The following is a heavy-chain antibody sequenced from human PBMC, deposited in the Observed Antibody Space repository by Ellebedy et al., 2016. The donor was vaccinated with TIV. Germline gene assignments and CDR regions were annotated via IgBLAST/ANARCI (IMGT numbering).Heavy chain of an antibody. CDR3: ARGGDTYY. CDR1: GFTFSSYS. D-gene: IGHD5-18*01. Sequence: GESLKISCAASGFTFSSYSMNWVRQAPGKGLEWVSSISSSSSTIYYADSVKGRFTISRDNAKNSLYLQMNSLRAEDTAVYYCARGGDTYYWGQGTLVTASS. J-gene: IGHJ4*02. V-gene: IGHV3-21*04. CDR2: ISSSSSTI.